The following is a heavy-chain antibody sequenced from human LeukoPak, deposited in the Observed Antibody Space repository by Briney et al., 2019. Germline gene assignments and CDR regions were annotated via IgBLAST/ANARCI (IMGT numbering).Heavy chain of an antibody. CDR2: INYSGNT. J-gene: IGHJ3*01. CDR1: GGSISSYY. CDR3: ARSYGDYITGAYAFDV. V-gene: IGHV4-59*08. Sequence: SETLSLTCTVSGGSISSYYWSWIRQPPEKGLEWIGYINYSGNTNYNPSLKSRVTISVDTSKNQFSLKLSSVTAADTAVYYCARSYGDYITGAYAFDVWGQGTMVTVSS. D-gene: IGHD4-17*01.